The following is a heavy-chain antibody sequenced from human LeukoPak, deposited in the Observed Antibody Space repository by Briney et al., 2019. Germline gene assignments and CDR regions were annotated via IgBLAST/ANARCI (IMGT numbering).Heavy chain of an antibody. CDR2: ISFAGDKT. Sequence: GGSLRLSCAASGFIFSRYDMSWVRQPPEEGLEWVSTISFAGDKTAYTDSVKGRFIISRDNSKNTVYLQMNSLGAEDTAVYYCAKRRASDGSGYRAFEFWGQGTLVTVSS. CDR1: GFIFSRYD. CDR3: AKRRASDGSGYRAFEF. D-gene: IGHD3-22*01. J-gene: IGHJ4*02. V-gene: IGHV3-23*01.